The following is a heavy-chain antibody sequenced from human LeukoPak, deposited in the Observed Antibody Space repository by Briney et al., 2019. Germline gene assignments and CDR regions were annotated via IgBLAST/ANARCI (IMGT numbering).Heavy chain of an antibody. J-gene: IGHJ5*02. CDR2: IIPIFGAS. CDR1: GGTFSSYA. CDR3: ARSKLLPGNLFDP. Sequence: SVKVSCKASGGTFSSYAISWVRQAPGQGLEWMGGIIPIFGASNYAQKFKGRVTITADESTSTAYMALSSLRSQDPAVYYCARSKLLPGNLFDPWGQGTLVTVSS. V-gene: IGHV1-69*13. D-gene: IGHD2-15*01.